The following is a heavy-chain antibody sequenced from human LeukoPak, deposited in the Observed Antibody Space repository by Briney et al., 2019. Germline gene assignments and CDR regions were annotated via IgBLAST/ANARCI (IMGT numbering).Heavy chain of an antibody. CDR2: IYTSGST. CDR1: GGSISSYY. V-gene: IGHV4-4*07. CDR3: AGGEYSSSWYGAAFDI. J-gene: IGHJ3*02. Sequence: PSETLSLTCTVSGGSISSYYWSWIRQPAGKGLEWIGRIYTSGSTNYNPSLKSRVTMSVDTSKNQFSLKLSSVTAADTAVYYCAGGEYSSSWYGAAFDIWGQGTMVTVSS. D-gene: IGHD6-13*01.